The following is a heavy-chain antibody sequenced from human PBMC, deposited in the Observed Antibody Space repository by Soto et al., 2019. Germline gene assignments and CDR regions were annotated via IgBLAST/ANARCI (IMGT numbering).Heavy chain of an antibody. CDR2: TRNKANSYTT. D-gene: IGHD3-22*01. CDR1: GYTFTGYY. V-gene: IGHV3-72*01. J-gene: IGHJ3*02. CDR3: AREDSKLIVVDRVGGAFDI. Sequence: SCKASGYTFTGYYMDWVRQAPGKGLEWVGRTRNKANSYTTEYAASVKGRFTISRDDSKNSLYLQMNSLKTEDTAVYYCAREDSKLIVVDRVGGAFDIWGQGTMVTVSS.